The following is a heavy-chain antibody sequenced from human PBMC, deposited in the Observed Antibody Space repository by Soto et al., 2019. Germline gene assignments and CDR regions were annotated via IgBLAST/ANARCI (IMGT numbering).Heavy chain of an antibody. CDR2: IYYSGST. V-gene: IGHV4-61*01. CDR3: ARGIEGWYQGRYYYGMDV. D-gene: IGHD6-19*01. Sequence: QVQLQESGPGLVKPSETLSLTCTVSGGSVSSGSYYWSWIRQPPGKGLEWIGNIYYSGSTNYNPSLKSRVTISVDTSKTQFSLKLSSVTAADTAVYYCARGIEGWYQGRYYYGMDVWGQGTTVTVSS. CDR1: GGSVSSGSYY. J-gene: IGHJ6*02.